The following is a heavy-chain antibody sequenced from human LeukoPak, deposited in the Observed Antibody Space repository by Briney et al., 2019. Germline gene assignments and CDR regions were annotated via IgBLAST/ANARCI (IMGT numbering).Heavy chain of an antibody. J-gene: IGHJ4*02. CDR3: ARIPTVTFFDY. V-gene: IGHV4-38-2*02. CDR2: IYHSGST. D-gene: IGHD4-17*01. Sequence: SETLSLTCTVSGYSISSGYYWGWIRQPPGQGLEWIGSIYHSGSTYYNPSLKSRVTISVDTSKNQFSLKLSSVTAADTAVYYCARIPTVTFFDYWGQGTLVTVS. CDR1: GYSISSGYY.